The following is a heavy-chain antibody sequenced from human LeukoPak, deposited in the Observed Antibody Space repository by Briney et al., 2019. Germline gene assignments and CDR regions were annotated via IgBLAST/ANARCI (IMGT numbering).Heavy chain of an antibody. CDR1: GGTFSSYA. D-gene: IGHD3-22*01. CDR3: ARSYYYDSSGYYYDAFDI. V-gene: IGHV1-69*13. Sequence: ASVKVSCKASGGTFSSYAISWVRQAPGQGLEWMGGIIPIFGTANYAQKFQGRVTITADESTSTAYMELSSLRSEDTAVYYCARSYYYDSSGYYYDAFDIWGQGTMVIVSS. CDR2: IIPIFGTA. J-gene: IGHJ3*02.